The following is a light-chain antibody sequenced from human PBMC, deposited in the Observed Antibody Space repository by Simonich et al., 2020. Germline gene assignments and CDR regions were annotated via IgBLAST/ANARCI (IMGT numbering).Light chain of an antibody. CDR1: SSDVGGYNY. J-gene: IGLJ2*01. CDR3: SSYTSSSTLGV. V-gene: IGLV2-14*01. CDR2: DVS. Sequence: QSALTQPASVSGSPGQSITISCTGTSSDVGGYNYVSWYQQHPGKAPKLMIYDVSKRPSGVPNRFSGSKSGNTASLTSSGLQAEDEADYYCSSYTSSSTLGVFGGGTKLTVL.